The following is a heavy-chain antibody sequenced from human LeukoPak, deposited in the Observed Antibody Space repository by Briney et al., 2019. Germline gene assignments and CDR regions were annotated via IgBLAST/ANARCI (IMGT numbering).Heavy chain of an antibody. D-gene: IGHD2-15*01. CDR3: AREHRRIVVVVAALGY. V-gene: IGHV1-2*02. Sequence: ASVKVSFKASGYTFTGYYMHWVRQAPGQGLEWMGWINPNSGGTNYAQKFQGRVTMTRDTSISTAYMELSRLRSDDTAVYYCAREHRRIVVVVAALGYWGQGTLVTVSS. CDR1: GYTFTGYY. CDR2: INPNSGGT. J-gene: IGHJ4*02.